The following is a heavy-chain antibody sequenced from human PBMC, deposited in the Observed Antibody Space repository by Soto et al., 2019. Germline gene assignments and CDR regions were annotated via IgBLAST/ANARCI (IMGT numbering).Heavy chain of an antibody. CDR3: ARGPDRYATYYYDSSVLSAFDY. J-gene: IGHJ4*02. CDR2: INHSGST. Sequence: SETLSLTCAVYGGSFSGYYWSWIRQPPGKGLEWIGEINHSGSTNYNPSLKSRVTISVDTSKNQFSLRLSSVTAADTAVYYCARGPDRYATYYYDSSVLSAFDYWGQGTLVTVSS. D-gene: IGHD3-22*01. V-gene: IGHV4-34*01. CDR1: GGSFSGYY.